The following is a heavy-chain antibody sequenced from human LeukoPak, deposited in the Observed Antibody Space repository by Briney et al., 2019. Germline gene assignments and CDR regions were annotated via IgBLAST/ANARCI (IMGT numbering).Heavy chain of an antibody. CDR3: ARDFYHDSSGSSFDY. J-gene: IGHJ4*02. CDR1: GFTFSSYS. Sequence: PGGSLRLSCAASGFTFSSYSMNWVRQAPGKGLESVSSISSSSSYIYYADSVKGRFTISKDNAKNSLYLQMNSLRAEDTAVYYCARDFYHDSSGSSFDYWGQGTLVTVSS. D-gene: IGHD3-22*01. CDR2: ISSSSSYI. V-gene: IGHV3-21*01.